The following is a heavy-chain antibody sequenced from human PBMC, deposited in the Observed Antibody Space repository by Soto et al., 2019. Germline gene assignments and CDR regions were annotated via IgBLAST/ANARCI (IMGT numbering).Heavy chain of an antibody. V-gene: IGHV3-48*02. CDR3: ARIKLGDFFFIIVDVYDMDV. D-gene: IGHD3-16*01. Sequence: EVQLVEPGGGLVQPGGSLRLSCAASGFTLSNYAVNWVRQAPGKGLEWVSYISCDSRYIYHGDSVKGRFTISRDNARNAEYLQMNSLRDEDTAVYYCARIKLGDFFFIIVDVYDMDVWGQGTPVTVSS. CDR2: ISCDSRYI. J-gene: IGHJ6*02. CDR1: GFTLSNYA.